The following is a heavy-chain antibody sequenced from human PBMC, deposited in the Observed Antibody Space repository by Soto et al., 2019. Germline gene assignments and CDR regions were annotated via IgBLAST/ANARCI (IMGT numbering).Heavy chain of an antibody. D-gene: IGHD3-22*01. Sequence: PGGSLRLSCAASGFTFSDYYMSWIRQAPGKGLEWVSYISSSGSTIYYADSVKGRFTISRDNSKNTLYLQMNSLRAEDTAVYYCARDFPYYYDPVWGQGTLVTVSS. CDR3: ARDFPYYYDPV. V-gene: IGHV3-11*04. J-gene: IGHJ4*02. CDR1: GFTFSDYY. CDR2: ISSSGSTI.